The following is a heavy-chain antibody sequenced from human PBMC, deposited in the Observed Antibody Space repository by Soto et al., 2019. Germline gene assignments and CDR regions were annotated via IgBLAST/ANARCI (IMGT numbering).Heavy chain of an antibody. CDR3: ARESEDLTSNFDY. V-gene: IGHV3-21*01. Sequence: GSLRLSCAASGFTFTRYSINWVRQAPGKGLEWVSSISSTTNYIYYADSMKGRFTVSRDNAKNSVYLEMNSLSPEDTALYYCARESEDLTSNFDYWGQGTLVTVSS. CDR2: ISSTTNYI. J-gene: IGHJ4*02. CDR1: GFTFTRYS.